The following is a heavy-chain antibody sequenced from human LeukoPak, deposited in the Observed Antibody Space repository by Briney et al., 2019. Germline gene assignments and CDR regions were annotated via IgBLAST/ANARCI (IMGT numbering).Heavy chain of an antibody. J-gene: IGHJ4*02. V-gene: IGHV4-39*01. CDR2: ISYSGST. Sequence: SETLSLTCTVSGDSISRSNCNWGWICQPPGKGLEWIGSISYSGSTYYNPSLKSRVTISVDTSKNQFSLKLNSVTAADTAVYYCARRPDYGDRIFDYWGQGTLVTVSS. CDR1: GDSISRSNCN. D-gene: IGHD4-17*01. CDR3: ARRPDYGDRIFDY.